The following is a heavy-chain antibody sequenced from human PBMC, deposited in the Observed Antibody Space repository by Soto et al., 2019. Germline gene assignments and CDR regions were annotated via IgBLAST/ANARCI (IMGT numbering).Heavy chain of an antibody. CDR2: ISSYSGDA. V-gene: IGHV1-18*04. CDR3: ARVCGSYRAPSGVAGFDP. CDR1: GYRVISNA. Sequence: SVKVSCKASGYRVISNAITWVRQAPGQGLEWMKWISSYSGDANYAQKFQGRVTMTTDTSTNTSYMELRSLRSDDTAVYYCARVCGSYRAPSGVAGFDPWGQGTLVTVSS. J-gene: IGHJ5*02. D-gene: IGHD3-16*02.